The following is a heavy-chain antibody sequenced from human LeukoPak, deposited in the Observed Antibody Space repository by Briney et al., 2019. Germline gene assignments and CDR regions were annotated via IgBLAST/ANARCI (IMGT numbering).Heavy chain of an antibody. CDR3: ARHKGNYVWGSYRYFDY. V-gene: IGHV4-39*01. CDR2: VFYSGTT. Sequence: PSETLSLTCSVSGGFISISTHYWGWIRQTPGKGLEWIGSVFYSGTTYFNPSLNSRLTISVDTSKNLFSLKLSSVTAADTAVYYCARHKGNYVWGSYRYFDYWGQGTLVTVPS. J-gene: IGHJ4*02. D-gene: IGHD3-16*02. CDR1: GGFISISTHY.